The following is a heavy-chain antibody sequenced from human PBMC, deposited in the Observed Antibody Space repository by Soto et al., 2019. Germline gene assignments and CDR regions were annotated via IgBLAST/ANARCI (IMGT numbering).Heavy chain of an antibody. CDR3: AKSVYNWNDGFFDY. CDR1: GFIFSSYG. Sequence: GGSLRLSCAASGFIFSSYGMHWVRQAPGKGLEWVAVISYDGINKYYSDSVKGRFTISRDNSKNTLKLQMNRLRAEDTAVYFCAKSVYNWNDGFFDYWGQGTLVTVSS. D-gene: IGHD1-1*01. CDR2: ISYDGINK. J-gene: IGHJ4*02. V-gene: IGHV3-30*18.